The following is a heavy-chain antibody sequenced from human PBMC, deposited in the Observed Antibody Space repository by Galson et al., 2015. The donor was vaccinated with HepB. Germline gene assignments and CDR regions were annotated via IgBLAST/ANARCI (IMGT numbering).Heavy chain of an antibody. CDR2: IKTKADGETT. CDR1: GFKFYKAW. CDR3: STDADF. Sequence: SLRLSCAGSGFKFYKAWMNWVRQAPGKGLEWVGRIKTKADGETTDYAAPVKDRFAISRDDSTKTVYLQMNSLKTEDTAIYYCSTDADFRGQGTLVTVSS. V-gene: IGHV3-15*01. J-gene: IGHJ4*02.